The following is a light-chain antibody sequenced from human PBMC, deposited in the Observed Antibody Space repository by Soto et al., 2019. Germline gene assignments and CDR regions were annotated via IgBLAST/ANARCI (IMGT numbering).Light chain of an antibody. CDR1: SSDVGGYNY. CDR2: DVS. Sequence: QSALTQPASGSGSPGQSITISCTGTSSDVGGYNYVSWYQQHPGKAPKLMIYDVSNRPSGVSNRFSGSKSGNTASLTISGLQAEDEADYYCSSYTSSSTSVFGTGTKLTVL. CDR3: SSYTSSSTSV. V-gene: IGLV2-14*01. J-gene: IGLJ1*01.